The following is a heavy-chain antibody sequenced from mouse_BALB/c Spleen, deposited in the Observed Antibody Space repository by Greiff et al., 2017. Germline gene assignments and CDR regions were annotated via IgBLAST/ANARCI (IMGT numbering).Heavy chain of an antibody. CDR2: INPNNGGT. D-gene: IGHD2-1*01. J-gene: IGHJ4*01. Sequence: VQLQQSGPELVKPGASVKIPCKASGYTFTDYNMDWVKQSHGKSLEWIGDINPNNGGTIYNQKFKGKATLTVDKSSSTAYMHLSSLTSEDSAVYYCARGGNYGYYAMDYWGQGTSVTVSS. CDR3: ARGGNYGYYAMDY. V-gene: IGHV1-18*01. CDR1: GYTFTDYN.